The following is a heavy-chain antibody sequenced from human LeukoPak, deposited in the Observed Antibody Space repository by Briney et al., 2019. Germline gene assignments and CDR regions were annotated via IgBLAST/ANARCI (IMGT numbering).Heavy chain of an antibody. D-gene: IGHD3-22*01. CDR3: AKAVVISSGRYYFDY. V-gene: IGHV3-23*01. CDR2: IHDSDGST. Sequence: GESLRLSCEASGFTFSSYAMSWVRQAPGKGLEWVSTIHDSDGSTFYADSVKGRFTISRDTSKNTLYLHMNGLRAEDTAIYYCAKAVVISSGRYYFDYWGQGALVTVSS. J-gene: IGHJ4*02. CDR1: GFTFSSYA.